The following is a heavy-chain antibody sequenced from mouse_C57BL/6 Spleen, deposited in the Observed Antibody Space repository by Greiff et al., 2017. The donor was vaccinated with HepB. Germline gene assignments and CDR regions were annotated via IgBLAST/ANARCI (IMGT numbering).Heavy chain of an antibody. CDR2: IDPSDSYT. D-gene: IGHD2-4*01. CDR1: GYTFTSYW. J-gene: IGHJ2*01. CDR3: ARADYGGVYFDY. Sequence: QVQLQQSGAELVMPGASVKLSCKASGYTFTSYWMHWVKQRPGQGLEWIGEIDPSDSYTNYNQKFKGKSTLTVDKSSSSAYMQLSSLTSEDSAVYFCARADYGGVYFDYWGQGTTLTVSS. V-gene: IGHV1-69*01.